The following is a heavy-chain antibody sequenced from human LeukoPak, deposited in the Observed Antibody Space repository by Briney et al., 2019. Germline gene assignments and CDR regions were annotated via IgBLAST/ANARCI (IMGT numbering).Heavy chain of an antibody. CDR1: GFTFSSYA. CDR2: ITSSGDNI. CDR3: ARDRNYYYMDV. J-gene: IGHJ6*03. Sequence: PGGSLRLSCAASGFTFSSYAMSWVRQAPGKGLEWISYITSSGDNIYYADSVKGRFTISRDNAKNSLYLQMNSLRAEDTAVYYCARDRNYYYMDVWGKGTTVTVSS. V-gene: IGHV3-48*04.